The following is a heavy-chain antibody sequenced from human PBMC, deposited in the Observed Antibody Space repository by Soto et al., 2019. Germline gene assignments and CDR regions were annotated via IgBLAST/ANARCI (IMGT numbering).Heavy chain of an antibody. D-gene: IGHD4-17*01. V-gene: IGHV4-59*01. Sequence: SETLSLTCTVSGGSISSYYWSWIRQPPGKGLEWIGYIYYSGSTNYNPSLKSRVTISVDTSKNQFSLKLSSVTAADTAVYYCARDRANYGDYGNWFDPWGQGALVTVSS. CDR1: GGSISSYY. J-gene: IGHJ5*02. CDR2: IYYSGST. CDR3: ARDRANYGDYGNWFDP.